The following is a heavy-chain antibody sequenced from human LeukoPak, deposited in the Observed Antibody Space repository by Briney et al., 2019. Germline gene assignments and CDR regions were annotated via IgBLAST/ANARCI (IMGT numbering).Heavy chain of an antibody. J-gene: IGHJ3*02. V-gene: IGHV3-7*03. D-gene: IGHD3-10*01. CDR3: AKDTLPVLLWFGESNDAFDI. Sequence: GGSLRLSCAASGFTSSSHWMGWVRQAPGKGLEWVANIQPDGSEKNYLDSVKGRFTISRDNAENSMYLQMNSLRAEDTAVYYCAKDTLPVLLWFGESNDAFDIWGQGTMVTVSS. CDR1: GFTSSSHW. CDR2: IQPDGSEK.